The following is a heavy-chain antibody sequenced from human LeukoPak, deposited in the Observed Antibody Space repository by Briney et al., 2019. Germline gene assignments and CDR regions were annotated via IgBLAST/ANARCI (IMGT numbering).Heavy chain of an antibody. J-gene: IGHJ4*02. Sequence: TSETLSLTCAVYGGSFSGYYWSWIRQPPGKGLEWIGEINHSGSTNYNPSLKSRVTISVDTSKNQFSLKLSSVTAADTAVYYCARDGPGGYWGQGTLVTVSS. D-gene: IGHD1-14*01. CDR1: GGSFSGYY. CDR3: ARDGPGGY. CDR2: INHSGST. V-gene: IGHV4-34*01.